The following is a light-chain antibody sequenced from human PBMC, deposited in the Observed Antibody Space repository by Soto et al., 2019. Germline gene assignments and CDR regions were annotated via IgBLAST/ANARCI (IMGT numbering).Light chain of an antibody. CDR2: DAS. CDR1: QSVSSY. Sequence: EIVLTQDKATLSLSPGERATLSCRSSQSVSSYLAWYQQKPGQAPRLLIYDASNRATGIPARFSGSGSGTDFTLTISSLEPEDFAVYYCQQRSNWPPITFGQGTRLENK. V-gene: IGKV3-11*01. CDR3: QQRSNWPPIT. J-gene: IGKJ5*01.